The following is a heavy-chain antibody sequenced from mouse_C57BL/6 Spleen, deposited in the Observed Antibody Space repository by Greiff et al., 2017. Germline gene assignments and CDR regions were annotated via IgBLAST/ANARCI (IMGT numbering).Heavy chain of an antibody. J-gene: IGHJ3*01. D-gene: IGHD2-3*01. CDR2: IHPNSGST. CDR3: ARTYDGSPGFAY. Sequence: QVQLQQPGAELVKPGASVKLSCKASGYTFTSYWMHWVKQRPGQGLEWIGMIHPNSGSTNYNEKFKSKATLTVDKSSSTAYMQLSSLTSEDSAVYYCARTYDGSPGFAYWGQGTLVTVSA. V-gene: IGHV1-64*01. CDR1: GYTFTSYW.